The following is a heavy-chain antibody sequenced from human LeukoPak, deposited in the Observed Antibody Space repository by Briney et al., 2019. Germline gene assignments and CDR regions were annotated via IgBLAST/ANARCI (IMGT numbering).Heavy chain of an antibody. Sequence: PGGSLRLSCAASGFTVSSNYMSWVRRAPGKGLERVAVISYDGSNKNYADSVKGRFTISRDNSKNTLYLQMNSLRAEDTAVYYCARDGGYYFDYWGQGTLVTVSS. V-gene: IGHV3-30*03. CDR2: ISYDGSNK. D-gene: IGHD3-16*01. J-gene: IGHJ4*02. CDR1: GFTVSSNY. CDR3: ARDGGYYFDY.